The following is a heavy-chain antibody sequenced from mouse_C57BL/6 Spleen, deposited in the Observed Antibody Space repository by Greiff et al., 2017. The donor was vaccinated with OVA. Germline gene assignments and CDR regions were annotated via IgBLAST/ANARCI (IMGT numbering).Heavy chain of an antibody. Sequence: EVQVVESGGGLVKPGGSLKLSCAASGFTFSSYAMSWVRQTPEKRLEWVATISDGGSYTYYPDYVKGRFTISRDNAKNNLYLQMSHLKSEDTAMNYCARGDFITTVVAKDRCAYWGQGTMVTVSA. D-gene: IGHD1-1*01. CDR2: ISDGGSYT. V-gene: IGHV5-4*01. CDR3: ARGDFITTVVAKDRCAY. CDR1: GFTFSSYA. J-gene: IGHJ3*01.